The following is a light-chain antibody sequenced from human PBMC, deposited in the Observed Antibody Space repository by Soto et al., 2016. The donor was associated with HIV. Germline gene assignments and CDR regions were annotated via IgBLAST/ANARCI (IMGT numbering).Light chain of an antibody. V-gene: IGKV1-5*03. Sequence: LLIFKTSSLETGVPSRFSGSGSGSGTEFTLTLSSLQPDDIGTYYCQQYNSVPWTFGQGTKVEI. J-gene: IGKJ1*01. CDR3: QQYNSVPWT. CDR2: KTS.